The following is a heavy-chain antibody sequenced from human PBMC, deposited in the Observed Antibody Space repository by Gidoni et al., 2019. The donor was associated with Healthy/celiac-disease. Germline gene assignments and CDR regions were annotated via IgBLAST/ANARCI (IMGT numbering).Heavy chain of an antibody. J-gene: IGHJ4*02. D-gene: IGHD6-6*01. CDR3: ARGGIAARPVVGY. CDR2: INPNSGGT. CDR1: GYSVTGYY. V-gene: IGHV1-2*02. Sequence: HAQLVHSGAEVKNPGASLTVSCNASGYSVTGYYMHWVRQAPGQGLEWMGWINPNSGGTNYAQKFQGRVTMTRDTSISTAYMELSRLRSDDTAVYYCARGGIAARPVVGYWGQGTLVTVSS.